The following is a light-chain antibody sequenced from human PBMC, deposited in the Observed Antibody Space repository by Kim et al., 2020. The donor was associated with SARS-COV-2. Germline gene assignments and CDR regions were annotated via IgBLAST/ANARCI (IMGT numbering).Light chain of an antibody. CDR3: QQSYSSPWT. Sequence: ASVGDRDTITCRASHSISSYLNWYQQKPGKVPNLLIYDASSLQSGVPSRFSGSGSGTDFTLSISSLQPEDFATYYCQQSYSSPWTFGQGTKVDIK. J-gene: IGKJ1*01. CDR1: HSISSY. CDR2: DAS. V-gene: IGKV1-39*01.